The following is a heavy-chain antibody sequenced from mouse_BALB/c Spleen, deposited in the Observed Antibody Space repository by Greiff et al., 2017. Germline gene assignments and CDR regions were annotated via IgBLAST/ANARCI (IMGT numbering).Heavy chain of an antibody. CDR2: ISSGSSTI. J-gene: IGHJ4*01. V-gene: IGHV5-17*02. D-gene: IGHD2-2*01. CDR3: ARSPQGYYYAMDY. CDR1: GFTFSSFG. Sequence: EVMLVESGGGLVQPGGSRKLSCAASGFTFSSFGMHWVRQAPEKGLEWVAYISSGSSTIYYADTVKGRFTISRDNPKNTLFLQMTSLRSEDTAMYYCARSPQGYYYAMDYWGQGTSVTVSS.